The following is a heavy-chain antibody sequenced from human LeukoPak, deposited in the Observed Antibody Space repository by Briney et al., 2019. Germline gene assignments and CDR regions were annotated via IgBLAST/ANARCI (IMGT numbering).Heavy chain of an antibody. D-gene: IGHD3-16*02. CDR2: IYSGGNT. CDR1: GFTVSSNS. CDR3: ANLGDDYVWGSYRSLDY. V-gene: IGHV3-53*05. Sequence: PGGSLRLSCTVSGFTVSSNSMSWVRQAPGKGLEWVSFIYSGGNTHYSDSVKGRFTISRDNSKNTLYLQMNSLRAEDTAVYYCANLGDDYVWGSYRSLDYWGQGTLVTVSS. J-gene: IGHJ4*02.